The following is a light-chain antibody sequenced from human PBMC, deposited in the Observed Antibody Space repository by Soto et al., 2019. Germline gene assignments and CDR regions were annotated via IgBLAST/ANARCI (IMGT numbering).Light chain of an antibody. V-gene: IGLV2-14*01. CDR3: SSYGSTSTRYV. CDR1: SSDVGGYNY. Sequence: QSALTQPASVSGSPGQSITISCTGTSSDVGGYNYVSWYQQHPGKAPKLMIYEVSYRPSGVSNRFSGSKSGNTASLTISGLQAEDEADYFCSSYGSTSTRYVFGTGTKGPS. CDR2: EVS. J-gene: IGLJ1*01.